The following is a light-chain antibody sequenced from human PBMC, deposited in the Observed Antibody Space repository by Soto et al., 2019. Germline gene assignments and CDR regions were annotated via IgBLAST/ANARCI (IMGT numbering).Light chain of an antibody. J-gene: IGKJ4*01. CDR3: QQYNNWPPLT. Sequence: EIVLTQSPATLSMSPGERATLSCRASQSVSNNLAWYQQKPGQAPRLLIYGASTRATGIPARFSGSGSGTEFTLTISSLQSEDFAVYYCQQYNNWPPLTFGGGTKVEI. CDR2: GAS. V-gene: IGKV3-15*01. CDR1: QSVSNN.